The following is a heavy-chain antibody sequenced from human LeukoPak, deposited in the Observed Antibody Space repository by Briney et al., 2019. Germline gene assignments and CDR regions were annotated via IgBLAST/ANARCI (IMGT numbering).Heavy chain of an antibody. J-gene: IGHJ4*02. CDR2: ISSSSSYI. CDR3: ARDTAVQLWLNY. CDR1: GFTFSSYC. Sequence: GSLRLSCAASGFTFSSYCMNWVRQAPGKGLEWVSSISSSSSYIYYADSVKGRFTISRDNAKNSLYLQMNSLRAEDTAVYYCARDTAVQLWLNYWGQGTLVTVSS. V-gene: IGHV3-21*01. D-gene: IGHD5-18*01.